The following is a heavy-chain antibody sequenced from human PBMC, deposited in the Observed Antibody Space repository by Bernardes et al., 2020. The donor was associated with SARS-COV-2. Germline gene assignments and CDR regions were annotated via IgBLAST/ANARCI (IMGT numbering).Heavy chain of an antibody. D-gene: IGHD2-15*01. CDR2: INHSGST. J-gene: IGHJ6*02. Sequence: SETLSLTCAVYGGSFSGYYWSWIRQPPGKGLEWIGEINHSGSTNYNPSLKSRVTISVDTSKNQFSLKLSSVTAADTAVYYCARGFDDCSGGSCYQDYYYYGMDVWGQGTTVTVSS. V-gene: IGHV4-34*01. CDR1: GGSFSGYY. CDR3: ARGFDDCSGGSCYQDYYYYGMDV.